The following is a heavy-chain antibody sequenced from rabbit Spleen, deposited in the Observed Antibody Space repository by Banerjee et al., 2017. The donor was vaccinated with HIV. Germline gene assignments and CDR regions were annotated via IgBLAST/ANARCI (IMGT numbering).Heavy chain of an antibody. J-gene: IGHJ4*01. Sequence: QEQLEESGGDLVKPGASLTLTCKASGLDFSARYWICWVRQAPGKGPEWIACIYAGSSGSTYYANWAKGRFTISRTSSTTVTLEMTSLTAADTATYFCARGSAAMTMVIIGFYLNLWGPGTLVTVS. CDR2: IYAGSSGST. CDR3: ARGSAAMTMVIIGFYLNL. CDR1: GLDFSARYW. V-gene: IGHV1S45*01. D-gene: IGHD2-1*01.